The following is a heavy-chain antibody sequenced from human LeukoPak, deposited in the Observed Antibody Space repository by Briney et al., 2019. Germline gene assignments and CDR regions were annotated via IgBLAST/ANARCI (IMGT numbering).Heavy chain of an antibody. CDR2: INTDGTVT. J-gene: IGHJ4*02. CDR1: GFTFRKYW. CDR3: ATKQWLAPPPDS. Sequence: PGGSLRLSCAGSGFTFRKYWMLWVRQAPGKGLESVSRINTDGTVTTYADSVKGRFTVSRDNADNTMFLQMNSVRDEDTAVYYCATKQWLAPPPDSWGQGTPVTVSS. D-gene: IGHD6-19*01. V-gene: IGHV3-74*01.